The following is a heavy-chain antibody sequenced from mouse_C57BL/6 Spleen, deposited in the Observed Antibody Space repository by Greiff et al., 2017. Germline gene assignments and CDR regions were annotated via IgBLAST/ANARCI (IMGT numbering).Heavy chain of an antibody. CDR2: IDPENGDT. J-gene: IGHJ1*03. V-gene: IGHV14-4*01. Sequence: EVKVVESGAELVRPGASVKLSCTASGFNIKDDYMHWVKQRPEQGLEWIGWIDPENGDTEYASKFQGKATITADTSSNTAYLQLSSLTSEDTAVYYCTSSSPYWYFDVWGTGTTVTVSS. D-gene: IGHD1-1*01. CDR1: GFNIKDDY. CDR3: TSSSPYWYFDV.